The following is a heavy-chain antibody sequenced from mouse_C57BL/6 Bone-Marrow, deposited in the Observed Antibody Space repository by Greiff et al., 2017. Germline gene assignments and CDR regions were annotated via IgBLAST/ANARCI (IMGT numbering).Heavy chain of an antibody. CDR3: ARDPEIYYYAMDY. J-gene: IGHJ4*01. CDR2: ISDGGSYT. V-gene: IGHV5-4*01. D-gene: IGHD3-1*01. CDR1: GFTFSSYA. Sequence: EVKLMESGGGLVKPGGSLKLSCAASGFTFSSYAMSWVRQTPEKRLEWVATISDGGSYTYYPDNVKGRFTISRDNAKNNLYLQMSHLKSEDTAMYYCARDPEIYYYAMDYWGQGTSVTVSS.